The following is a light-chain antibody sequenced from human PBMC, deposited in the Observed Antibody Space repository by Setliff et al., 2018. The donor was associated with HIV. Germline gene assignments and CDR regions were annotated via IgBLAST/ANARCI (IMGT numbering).Light chain of an antibody. CDR2: EVS. CDR3: CSYAGSSTPYV. CDR1: SSDVGTYNL. V-gene: IGLV2-23*02. J-gene: IGLJ1*01. Sequence: QSALTQPASVSGSPGQSITISCTGTSSDVGTYNLVSWYQQHPGKAPKLVIYEVSKRPSGVSNRFSGSKSANAASLTISGLQADDEADYYCCSYAGSSTPYVFGTGTKVTVL.